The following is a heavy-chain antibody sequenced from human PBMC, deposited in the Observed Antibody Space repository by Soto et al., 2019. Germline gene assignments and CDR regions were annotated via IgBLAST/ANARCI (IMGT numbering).Heavy chain of an antibody. V-gene: IGHV1-69*13. Sequence: SVKVSCKASGGTFSSYAISWVRQAPGQGLEWMGGIIPIFGTANYAQKFQGRVTITADESTSTAYMELSSLRSEDTAVYYCARVAYSSSSGFDYYYGMDVWGQGTTVTVSS. CDR2: IIPIFGTA. D-gene: IGHD6-6*01. CDR3: ARVAYSSSSGFDYYYGMDV. J-gene: IGHJ6*02. CDR1: GGTFSSYA.